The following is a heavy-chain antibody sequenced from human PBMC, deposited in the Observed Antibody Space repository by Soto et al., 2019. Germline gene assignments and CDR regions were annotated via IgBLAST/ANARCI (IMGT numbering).Heavy chain of an antibody. Sequence: QVQLVQSGAEVKKPGASVKVSCKASGYTFTGYYMHWVRQAPGQGLEWMGWINPNSGGTNYAQKFQGRVTMTRDTSISTAYMELSRLRSDDTAVYYCARDCPYYDFGSGSVQGYNWFDPWGQGTLVTVSS. CDR3: ARDCPYYDFGSGSVQGYNWFDP. CDR1: GYTFTGYY. CDR2: INPNSGGT. D-gene: IGHD3-3*01. V-gene: IGHV1-2*02. J-gene: IGHJ5*02.